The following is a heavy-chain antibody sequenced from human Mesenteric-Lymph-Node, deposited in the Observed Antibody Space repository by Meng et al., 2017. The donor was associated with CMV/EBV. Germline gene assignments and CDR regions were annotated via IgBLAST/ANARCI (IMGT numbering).Heavy chain of an antibody. D-gene: IGHD6-19*01. Sequence: SGFTFDEYAMHWVRQAPGKGLEWVSLISWDGVFTHYADSVKGRFTVSRDNSKNSLFLQMNSLRPEDTALYYCVKDIDSTLAESFQHWGQGTQVTVSS. CDR3: VKDIDSTLAESFQH. J-gene: IGHJ1*01. CDR2: ISWDGVFT. V-gene: IGHV3-43D*03. CDR1: GFTFDEYA.